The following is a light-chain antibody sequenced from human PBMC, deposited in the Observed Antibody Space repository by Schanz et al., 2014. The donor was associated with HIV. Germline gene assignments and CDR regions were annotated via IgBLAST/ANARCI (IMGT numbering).Light chain of an antibody. J-gene: IGKJ1*01. CDR2: QAS. Sequence: DIQMTQSPSTLSASVGDRVTITCRASQSIRSWLAWYQQKPGRAPNLLIYQASALETGVPSRFSGSGSGTEFTLTITSLQPDDFATYYCQQYNRYASTFGQGTKVEIK. V-gene: IGKV1-5*03. CDR1: QSIRSW. CDR3: QQYNRYAST.